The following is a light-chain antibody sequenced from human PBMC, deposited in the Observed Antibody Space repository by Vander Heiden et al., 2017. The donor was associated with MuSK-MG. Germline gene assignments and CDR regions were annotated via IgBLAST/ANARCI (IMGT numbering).Light chain of an antibody. J-gene: IGLJ2*01. CDR3: QAWHTTVV. V-gene: IGLV3-1*01. Sequence: SYELSQPPSVSVSPGQTASLTCSGDKLGDKYAWWYQQKPGQSPVLVIYQDSRRPSGIPERFSGSNSGNTATLTISGTQAMDEADYYCQAWHTTVVFGGGTKLTVL. CDR2: QDS. CDR1: KLGDKY.